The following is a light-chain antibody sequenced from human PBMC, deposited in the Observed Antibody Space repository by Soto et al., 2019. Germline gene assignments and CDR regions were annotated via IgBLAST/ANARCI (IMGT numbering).Light chain of an antibody. CDR2: EVS. Sequence: QSALTQPPSASGSPGQSVTISCTGTSSDVGGYNYVSWYQEYPGKAPKLMISEVSKRPSGVPDRFSGSKSGNTASLTVSRLQPEDEADYYCSSYAGSNNFWVFGGGTKLTVL. V-gene: IGLV2-8*01. CDR1: SSDVGGYNY. CDR3: SSYAGSNNFWV. J-gene: IGLJ2*01.